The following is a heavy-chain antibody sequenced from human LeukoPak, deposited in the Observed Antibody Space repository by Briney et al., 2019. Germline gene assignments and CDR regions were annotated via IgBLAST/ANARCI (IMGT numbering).Heavy chain of an antibody. V-gene: IGHV3-15*01. Sequence: PGGSLRLSCAASGFTFSNAWMSWVRQAPGKGLEWVGRINSKTDGGTTDYAAPVKGRFTISRDDSKNTLYLQMNSLKTEDTAVYYCTTRRLRFLLDYWGQGTLVTVSS. CDR3: TTRRLRFLLDY. CDR1: GFTFSNAW. D-gene: IGHD3-3*01. CDR2: INSKTDGGTT. J-gene: IGHJ4*02.